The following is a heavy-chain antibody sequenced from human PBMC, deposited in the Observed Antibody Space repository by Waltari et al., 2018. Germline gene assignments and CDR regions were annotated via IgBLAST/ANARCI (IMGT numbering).Heavy chain of an antibody. CDR3: ARVPRIAVRGGDNWFDP. Sequence: EVQLFESGGSLAQPGGSLRLSCAASGFTFNKYAMTWVRKAPGKGLEWISLISGSGGVTYYEDSIKGRFIISRDNSNSTLYLQMNSPRADDTAVYYCARVPRIAVRGGDNWFDPWGQGTRVTVAS. J-gene: IGHJ5*02. V-gene: IGHV3-23*01. CDR1: GFTFNKYA. CDR2: ISGSGGVT. D-gene: IGHD3-10*01.